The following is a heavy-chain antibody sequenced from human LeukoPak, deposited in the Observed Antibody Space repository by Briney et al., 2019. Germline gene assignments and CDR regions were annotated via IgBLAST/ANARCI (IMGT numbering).Heavy chain of an antibody. CDR2: ISYDGSNK. CDR1: GFTFSSYG. J-gene: IGHJ4*02. D-gene: IGHD3-22*01. CDR3: AREVYYYDSSGYYSPYFDY. V-gene: IGHV3-30*03. Sequence: GGSLRLSCAASGFTFSSYGMHWVRQAPGKGLEWVAVISYDGSNKYYADSVKGRFTISRDNSKNTLYLQMNSLRAEDTAVYYCAREVYYYDSSGYYSPYFDYWGQGALVTVSS.